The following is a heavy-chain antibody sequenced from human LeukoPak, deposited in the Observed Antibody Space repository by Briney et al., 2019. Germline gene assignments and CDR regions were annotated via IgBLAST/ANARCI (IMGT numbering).Heavy chain of an antibody. CDR2: ISWNSGSI. D-gene: IGHD3-3*01. V-gene: IGHV3-9*01. CDR1: GFTFDDYA. CDR3: AKALRFLEWLPFDP. Sequence: PGGSLRLSCAASGFTFDDYAMHWVRHAPGKGLEWVSGISWNSGSIGYADSVKGRFTISRDNAKNSLYLQMNSLRAEDTALYYCAKALRFLEWLPFDPWGQGTLVTVSS. J-gene: IGHJ5*02.